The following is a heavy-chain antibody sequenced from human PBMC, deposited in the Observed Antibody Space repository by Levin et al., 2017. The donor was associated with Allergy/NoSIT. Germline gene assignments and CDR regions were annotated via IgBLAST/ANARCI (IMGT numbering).Heavy chain of an antibody. CDR3: TTDPLTTVTTPPPFDP. J-gene: IGHJ5*02. V-gene: IGHV3-15*01. D-gene: IGHD4-11*01. CDR2: IKSKTDGETT. CDR1: GFTFSNAW. Sequence: GESLKISCAASGFTFSNAWMSWVRQAPGKGLEWVGRIKSKTDGETTYYAAPVKGRFTISRDDSKTTLYLQMNSLKTEDTAVYYCTTDPLTTVTTPPPFDPWGQGTLVTVSS.